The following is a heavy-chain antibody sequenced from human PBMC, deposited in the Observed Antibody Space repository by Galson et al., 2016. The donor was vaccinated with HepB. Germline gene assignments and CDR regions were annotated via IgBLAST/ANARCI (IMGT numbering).Heavy chain of an antibody. CDR1: GGSISSRSFC. CDR2: IYYNGNT. D-gene: IGHD4-17*01. J-gene: IGHJ5*02. Sequence: SETLSLTCNVSGGSISSRSFCWGWIRQPPGKGLEWIGSIYYNGNTYYNPSLKSRVSMSIDTSKTQFSLKMSSVTAAGTALYYCARQDDDYGKWFDPWGQGALVTVSS. CDR3: ARQDDDYGKWFDP. V-gene: IGHV4-39*01.